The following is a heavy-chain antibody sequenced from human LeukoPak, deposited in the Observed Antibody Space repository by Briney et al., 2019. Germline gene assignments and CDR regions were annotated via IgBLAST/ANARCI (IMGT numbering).Heavy chain of an antibody. V-gene: IGHV1-69*13. CDR3: ARGTPSPRLSLNQYYFDY. Sequence: GASVKVSCKASGGTFSSYAISCVRQAPGQGLEWMGGIIPIFGTANYAQKFQGRVTITADESTSTAYMELSSLRSEDTAVYYCARGTPSPRLSLNQYYFDYWGQGTLVTVSS. J-gene: IGHJ4*02. CDR2: IIPIFGTA. D-gene: IGHD2-21*02. CDR1: GGTFSSYA.